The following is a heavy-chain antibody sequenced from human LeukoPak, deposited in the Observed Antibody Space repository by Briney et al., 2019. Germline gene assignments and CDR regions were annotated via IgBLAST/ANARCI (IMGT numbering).Heavy chain of an antibody. Sequence: GGSLRLSCSASGLTLSGYWMHWVRQIPGKGLVWVSRIDSDGSGTSYADSVKGRFTISRDDVKDMLYLQMNSLRVEDTGLYYCSTVEHFWGQGTLVTVSS. V-gene: IGHV3-74*01. CDR2: IDSDGSGT. CDR1: GLTLSGYW. D-gene: IGHD1/OR15-1a*01. J-gene: IGHJ4*02. CDR3: STVEHF.